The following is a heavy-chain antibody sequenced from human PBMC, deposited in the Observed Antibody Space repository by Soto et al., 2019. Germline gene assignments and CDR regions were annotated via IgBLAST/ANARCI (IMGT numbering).Heavy chain of an antibody. J-gene: IGHJ6*02. CDR1: GGTFSSYA. Sequence: QVQLVQSGAEVKKPGSSVKVSCKASGGTFSSYAISWVRQAPGQGLEWMGGIIPIFGTANYAQKFQGRVTITADESTSTAYMELSSLRSEDTAVYYCARALEDIVVVPAASYYYYYGMDVWGQGTTVTVSS. D-gene: IGHD2-2*01. CDR2: IIPIFGTA. V-gene: IGHV1-69*01. CDR3: ARALEDIVVVPAASYYYYYGMDV.